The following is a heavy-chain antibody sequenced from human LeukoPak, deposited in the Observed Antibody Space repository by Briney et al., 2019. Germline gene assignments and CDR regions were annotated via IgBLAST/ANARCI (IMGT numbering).Heavy chain of an antibody. CDR1: GGSISSYY. Sequence: SETLSLTCTVSGGSISSYYWSWIRQPPGKGLEWVGYIYYSGSTNYNPSLKSRVTISVDTSKNQFSLKLSSVTAADTAVYYCARGASYGDYPLDAFDIWGQGTMVTVSS. CDR2: IYYSGST. J-gene: IGHJ3*02. D-gene: IGHD4-17*01. CDR3: ARGASYGDYPLDAFDI. V-gene: IGHV4-59*01.